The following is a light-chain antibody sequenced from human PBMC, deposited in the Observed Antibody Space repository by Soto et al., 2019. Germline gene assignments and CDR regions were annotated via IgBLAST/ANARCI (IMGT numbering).Light chain of an antibody. V-gene: IGLV1-40*01. Sequence: QSVLTQPPSVSGAPGQRVTSSCTGSSSNIGAGYDVHWYHQLPGTAPKLLIYGNNNRPSGVPDRFSGSRSGTSASLAITGLQAEDEADYYCQSYDSSLSVWVFGGGTKLTVL. CDR3: QSYDSSLSVWV. CDR1: SSNIGAGYD. J-gene: IGLJ3*02. CDR2: GNN.